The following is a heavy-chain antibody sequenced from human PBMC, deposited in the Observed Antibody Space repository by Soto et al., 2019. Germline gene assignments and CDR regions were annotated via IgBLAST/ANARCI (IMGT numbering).Heavy chain of an antibody. Sequence: GGSLRLSCAASGFTFSSSDMSWVRQAPGQGLEWVSAISASAGNTNYADSVKGRFTISRDTSKNTLYLQVNSLRAEDTAVYYCAKRGTPIAAAGTGPYPYFDYWGRGTLVTVSS. V-gene: IGHV3-23*01. D-gene: IGHD6-13*01. J-gene: IGHJ4*02. CDR1: GFTFSSSD. CDR3: AKRGTPIAAAGTGPYPYFDY. CDR2: ISASAGNT.